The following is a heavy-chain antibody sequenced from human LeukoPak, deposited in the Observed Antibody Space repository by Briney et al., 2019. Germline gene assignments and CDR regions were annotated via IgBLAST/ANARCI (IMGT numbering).Heavy chain of an antibody. Sequence: GGSLRLSCAASGLTFSSYAMHWVRQAPGKGLEWVAVISYDGSNKYYADSVKGRFTISRDNSKNTLYLQMNSLRAEDTAVYYCASTGGITGTTEHSDYWGQGTLVTVSS. CDR2: ISYDGSNK. CDR1: GLTFSSYA. D-gene: IGHD1-7*01. CDR3: ASTGGITGTTEHSDY. J-gene: IGHJ4*02. V-gene: IGHV3-30-3*01.